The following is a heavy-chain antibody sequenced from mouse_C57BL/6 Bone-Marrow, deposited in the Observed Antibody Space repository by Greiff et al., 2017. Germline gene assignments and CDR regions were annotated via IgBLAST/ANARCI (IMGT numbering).Heavy chain of an antibody. CDR1: GYTFTSYC. CDR2: INPSSGYT. CDR3: AEWGTTVVEDAMDY. D-gene: IGHD1-1*01. J-gene: IGHJ4*01. Sequence: QVQLKQSGAELAKPGASVKLSCKASGYTFTSYCMHWVKQRPGQGLEWIGYINPSSGYTKYNQKFKDKATLTADKSSSTAYMQLSSLTYEDSADYYGAEWGTTVVEDAMDYWGQGTSVTVAS. V-gene: IGHV1-7*01.